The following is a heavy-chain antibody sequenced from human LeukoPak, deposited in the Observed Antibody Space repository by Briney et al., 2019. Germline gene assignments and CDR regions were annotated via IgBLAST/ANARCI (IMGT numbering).Heavy chain of an antibody. V-gene: IGHV4-61*02. D-gene: IGHD3-3*01. CDR1: GGSISSGSYY. Sequence: SETLSLTCTVSGGSISSGSYYWSWIRQPAGKGLEWIGRIYTSGSTNYNPSLKSRVTISVDTSKNQFSLKLSSVTAADTAVYYCARGIIRFLEWLPLDNWGQGTLVTVSS. J-gene: IGHJ4*02. CDR2: IYTSGST. CDR3: ARGIIRFLEWLPLDN.